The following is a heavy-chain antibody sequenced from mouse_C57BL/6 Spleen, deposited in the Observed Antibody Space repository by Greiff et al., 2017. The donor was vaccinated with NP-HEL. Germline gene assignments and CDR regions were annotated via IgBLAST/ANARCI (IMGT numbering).Heavy chain of an antibody. Sequence: QVQLKESGAELARPGASVKLSCKASGYTFTSYGISWVKQRTGQGLEWIGEIYPRSGNTYYNEKFKGKATLTADKSSSTAYMELRSLTSEDSAVYFCARSDYGSSYVLYYYAMDYWGQGTSVTVSS. CDR1: GYTFTSYG. CDR3: ARSDYGSSYVLYYYAMDY. V-gene: IGHV1-81*01. CDR2: IYPRSGNT. D-gene: IGHD1-1*01. J-gene: IGHJ4*01.